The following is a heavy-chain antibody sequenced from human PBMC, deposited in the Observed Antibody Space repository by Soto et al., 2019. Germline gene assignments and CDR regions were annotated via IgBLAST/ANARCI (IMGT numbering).Heavy chain of an antibody. CDR3: AKGRWGSWYWVLDY. CDR1: GFTFSSYG. D-gene: IGHD6-13*01. Sequence: GGSLRLSCAASGFTFSSYGMHWVRQAPGKGLEWVAVISYDGSNKYYADSVKGRFTISRDNSKNTLYLQMNSLRAEDTAVYYCAKGRWGSWYWVLDYWGQGTLVTVSS. J-gene: IGHJ4*02. V-gene: IGHV3-30*18. CDR2: ISYDGSNK.